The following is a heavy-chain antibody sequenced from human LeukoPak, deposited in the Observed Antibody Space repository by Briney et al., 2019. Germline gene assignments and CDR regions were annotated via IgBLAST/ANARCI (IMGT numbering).Heavy chain of an antibody. CDR2: ISGSGGST. CDR3: AKLRLAPAAPRLDY. J-gene: IGHJ4*02. CDR1: GFTFSSYA. Sequence: GGSLRLSCAASGFTFSSYAMSWVRQAPGKGLEWVSAISGSGGSTYYTDSVKGRFTISRDNSKNTLYLQMNSLRAEDTAVYYCAKLRLAPAAPRLDYWGQGTLVTVSS. V-gene: IGHV3-23*01. D-gene: IGHD2-2*01.